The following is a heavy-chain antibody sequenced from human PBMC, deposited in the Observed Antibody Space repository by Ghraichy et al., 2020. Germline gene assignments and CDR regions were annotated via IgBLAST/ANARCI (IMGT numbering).Heavy chain of an antibody. D-gene: IGHD5-12*01. CDR3: ARDGRYSGYGDFDY. J-gene: IGHJ4*02. V-gene: IGHV4-59*01. CDR1: GGSISSYY. Sequence: SETLSLTCTVSGGSISSYYWSWIRQPPGKGLEWIGYIYYSGSTNYNPSLKSRVTISVDTSKNQFSLKLSSVTAADTAVYYCARDGRYSGYGDFDYWGQGTLVTVSS. CDR2: IYYSGST.